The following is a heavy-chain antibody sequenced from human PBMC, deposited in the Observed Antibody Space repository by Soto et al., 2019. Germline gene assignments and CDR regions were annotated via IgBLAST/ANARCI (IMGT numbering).Heavy chain of an antibody. CDR3: ARESSSGWYVDY. Sequence: QVQLVQSGAEVKKPGASVKVSCKASGYTFTSYDINWVRQATGQGLEWMGWMNPNSGNTGYAQKFHGRVTMTRNTSIITSYMELSSLRSEDTAVYYWARESSSGWYVDYCGQGTLVTVSS. J-gene: IGHJ4*02. V-gene: IGHV1-8*01. D-gene: IGHD6-19*01. CDR1: GYTFTSYD. CDR2: MNPNSGNT.